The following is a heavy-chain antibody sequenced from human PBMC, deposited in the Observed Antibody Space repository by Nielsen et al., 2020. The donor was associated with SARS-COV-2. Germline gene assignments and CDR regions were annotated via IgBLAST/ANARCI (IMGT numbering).Heavy chain of an antibody. CDR2: TYHSGST. CDR3: ARDYGNDSETWHFDL. Sequence: SETLSLTCTVSGDSIGSYYWNWIRQPPGKGLEWIGFTYHSGSTNYNPSLKSRVTISVDRSKNQFSLKLTSVTAADTGVYYCARDYGNDSETWHFDLWGRGTLVTVSS. CDR1: GDSIGSYY. V-gene: IGHV4-59*12. J-gene: IGHJ2*01. D-gene: IGHD4-17*01.